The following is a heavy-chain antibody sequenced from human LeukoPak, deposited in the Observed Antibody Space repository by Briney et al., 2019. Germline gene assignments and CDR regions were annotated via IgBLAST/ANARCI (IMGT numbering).Heavy chain of an antibody. CDR1: GGSISSSSYY. D-gene: IGHD6-13*01. J-gene: IGHJ6*03. CDR2: IYYSGST. V-gene: IGHV4-39*07. Sequence: SETLSLTCTVSGGSISSSSYYWGWIRQPPGKGLEWIGSIYYSGSTYYNPSLKSRVTISVDTSKNQFSLKLSSVTAADTAVYYCARVGYMDYYYYYMDAWGKGTTVTVSS. CDR3: ARVGYMDYYYYYMDA.